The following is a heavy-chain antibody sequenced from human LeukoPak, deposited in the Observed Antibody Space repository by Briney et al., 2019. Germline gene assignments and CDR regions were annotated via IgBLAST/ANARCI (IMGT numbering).Heavy chain of an antibody. J-gene: IGHJ4*02. Sequence: GGSLRLSCVGCGFNPYSSEVNWVRQAPGKGLEWGSHISSGTTAKYYAESRTNRFTTSRDNARNSISLHMSNLKVEDTAIYYCARDTLNGRFVISLDSWGQGALVTVSS. D-gene: IGHD3-9*01. CDR3: ARDTLNGRFVISLDS. V-gene: IGHV3-48*03. CDR2: ISSGTTAK. CDR1: GFNPYSSE.